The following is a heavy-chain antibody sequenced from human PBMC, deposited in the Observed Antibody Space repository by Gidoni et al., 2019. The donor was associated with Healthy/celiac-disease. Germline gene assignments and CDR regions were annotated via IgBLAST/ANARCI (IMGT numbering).Heavy chain of an antibody. V-gene: IGHV1-2*06. D-gene: IGHD6-19*01. CDR2: INPNSGGT. Sequence: QVQLVQSGAEVKKPGASVKVTCKASGYTFTGYYMHWVRQAPGQGLEWMGRINPNSGGTNYAQKFQGRVTMTRDTSISTAYMELSRLRSDDTAVYYCARDKGDSSTVYYYYYGMDVWGQGTTVTVSS. J-gene: IGHJ6*02. CDR1: GYTFTGYY. CDR3: ARDKGDSSTVYYYYYGMDV.